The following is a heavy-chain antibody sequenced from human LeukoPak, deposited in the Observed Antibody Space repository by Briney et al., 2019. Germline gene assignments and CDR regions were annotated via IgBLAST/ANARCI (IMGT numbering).Heavy chain of an antibody. Sequence: ASVKVSCKASGYTFTSYGISWVRQAPGQGLEWMGWISTYNGNTNCAQKLQGRVTMTTDTSTSTAYMELRSLRSDDTALYYCARQSAITMVRGVYEYWGQGTLVTVSS. CDR2: ISTYNGNT. D-gene: IGHD3-10*01. J-gene: IGHJ4*02. CDR1: GYTFTSYG. V-gene: IGHV1-18*01. CDR3: ARQSAITMVRGVYEY.